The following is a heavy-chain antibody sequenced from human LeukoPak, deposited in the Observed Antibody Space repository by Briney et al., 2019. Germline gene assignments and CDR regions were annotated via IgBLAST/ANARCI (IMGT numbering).Heavy chain of an antibody. CDR1: GFTFSSYG. CDR3: AKTPFPNYSSSWYDH. D-gene: IGHD6-13*01. CDR2: ISYDGSNK. V-gene: IGHV3-30*18. J-gene: IGHJ4*02. Sequence: GGSLRLSCAAPGFTFSSYGMHWVRQAPGKGLEWVAVISYDGSNKYYADSVKGRFTISRDNSKNTLYLQMNSLRAEDTAVYYCAKTPFPNYSSSWYDHWGQGTLVTVSS.